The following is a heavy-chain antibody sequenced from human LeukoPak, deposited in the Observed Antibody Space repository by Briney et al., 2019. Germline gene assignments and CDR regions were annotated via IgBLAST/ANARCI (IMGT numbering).Heavy chain of an antibody. CDR2: LRSKAYGGTT. Sequence: GGSLRLSCAASGFTFSIYWMSWVRQAPGKGWEWVGFLRSKAYGGTTEYAASVKGRFTISRDDSKSIAYLQMNSLKTEDTAVYYCTRDALVDTATYYYGMDVWGQGTTVTVSS. CDR1: GFTFSIYW. CDR3: TRDALVDTATYYYGMDV. V-gene: IGHV3-49*04. J-gene: IGHJ6*02. D-gene: IGHD5-18*01.